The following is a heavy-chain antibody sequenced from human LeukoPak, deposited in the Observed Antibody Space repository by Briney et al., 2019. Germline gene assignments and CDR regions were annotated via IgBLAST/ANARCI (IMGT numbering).Heavy chain of an antibody. CDR1: GFTVSSTH. CDR3: ARGGRGSAAVVAPRSFDI. J-gene: IGHJ3*02. D-gene: IGHD3-22*01. Sequence: PGGSLRLSCAASGFTVSSTHMVWVRQAPGKGLEWVSVTYTGGNSYYAGSVKGRFIISRDISKNTLYLQMNSPRAEDSALYYCARGGRGSAAVVAPRSFDIWGQGTMVTVSS. CDR2: TYTGGNS. V-gene: IGHV3-53*01.